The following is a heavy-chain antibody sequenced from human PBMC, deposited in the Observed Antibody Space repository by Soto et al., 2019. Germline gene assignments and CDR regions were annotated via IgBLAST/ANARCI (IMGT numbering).Heavy chain of an antibody. CDR2: ISGSGGST. V-gene: IGHV3-23*01. J-gene: IGHJ4*02. Sequence: EVQLLESGGGLVQPGGSLRLSCAASGFTFSSYAMSWVRQAPGKGLEWVSAISGSGGSTYYADSVKGRFTISRDNSKNKLYLQMNSVRAEDTAVYYCAKGRRPYNWSDSVSVFSPADYWCQGTLVTVSS. CDR3: AKGRRPYNWSDSVSVFSPADY. CDR1: GFTFSSYA. D-gene: IGHD1-20*01.